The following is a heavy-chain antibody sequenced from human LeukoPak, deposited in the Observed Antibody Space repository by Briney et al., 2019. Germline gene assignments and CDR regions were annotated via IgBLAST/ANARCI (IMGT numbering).Heavy chain of an antibody. CDR1: GDSVSRNNIA. J-gene: IGHJ4*02. D-gene: IGHD2-2*01. CDR2: TYYNSQWYN. Sequence: SQTLSLTCAISGDSVSRNNIAWNWIRQSPSRGLEWLGRTYYNSQWYNDYAVSVRSRITINPDTSKNQFSLQLNSVTPENTAVYFCARGRDVVVVPAADFDYWGQGILVTVSS. CDR3: ARGRDVVVVPAADFDY. V-gene: IGHV6-1*01.